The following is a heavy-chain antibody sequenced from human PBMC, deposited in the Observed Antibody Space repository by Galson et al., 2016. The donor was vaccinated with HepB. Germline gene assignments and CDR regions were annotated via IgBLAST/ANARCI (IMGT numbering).Heavy chain of an antibody. CDR1: GYIFTNFA. J-gene: IGHJ5*02. V-gene: IGHV1-3*01. CDR3: VKDKASMVWRWFDP. CDR2: ISAANNNT. D-gene: IGHD3-10*01. Sequence: CKASGYIFTNFAIHWVRQAPGQRLEWMGWISAANNNTKYLEKLQGRVTITRDTSANTAYMELSSLRSEDTAIYYCVKDKASMVWRWFDPWGQGTLVTVSS.